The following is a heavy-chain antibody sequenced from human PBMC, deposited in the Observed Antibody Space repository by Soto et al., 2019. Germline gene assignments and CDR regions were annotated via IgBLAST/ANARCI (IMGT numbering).Heavy chain of an antibody. V-gene: IGHV1-46*01. CDR1: GYTFTTYY. D-gene: IGHD2-15*01. CDR3: ARVYCSGGSCCGIDY. CDR2: INPSGGST. J-gene: IGHJ4*02. Sequence: QVQLVQSGAEVKKPGASVKVSCKASGYTFTTYYMHWVRQAPGQGLEWMGIINPSGGSTSYAQKFPGRVTMTRDTSTSTGYMELSSLRSEDTAVYYCARVYCSGGSCCGIDYWGQGTLVTVSS.